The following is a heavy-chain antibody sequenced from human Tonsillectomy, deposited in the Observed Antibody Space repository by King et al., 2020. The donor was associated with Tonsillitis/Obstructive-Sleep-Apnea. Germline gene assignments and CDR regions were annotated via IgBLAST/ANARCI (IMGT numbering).Heavy chain of an antibody. CDR2: ISASSTYK. Sequence: VQLVESGGGLVKPGGSLRLSCAASGFPFSTYNMNWVRQAPGKGLEWVSSISASSTYKHYPDSMRGRFTISRDNAKNSLYLQMNSLRAEDTAVYYCARXXXXXXXXXSXXYXSXXMDVXXXGTT. CDR1: GFPFSTYN. V-gene: IGHV3-21*01. J-gene: IGHJ6*03. CDR3: ARXXXXXXXXXSXXYXSXXMDV.